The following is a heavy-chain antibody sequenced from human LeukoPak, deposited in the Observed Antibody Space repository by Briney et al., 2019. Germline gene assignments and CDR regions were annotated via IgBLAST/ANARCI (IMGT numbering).Heavy chain of an antibody. CDR1: GGSFSGYY. Sequence: SETLSLTCAVYGGSFSGYYWSWIRQPPGKGLEWIGEINHSGSTNYNPSLKSRVTISVDTSKNQFSLKLSSVTAADTAVYYCARSQPAPDTAMVPRRDYWGQGTLVTVSS. CDR3: ARSQPAPDTAMVPRRDY. J-gene: IGHJ4*02. CDR2: INHSGST. D-gene: IGHD5-18*01. V-gene: IGHV4-34*01.